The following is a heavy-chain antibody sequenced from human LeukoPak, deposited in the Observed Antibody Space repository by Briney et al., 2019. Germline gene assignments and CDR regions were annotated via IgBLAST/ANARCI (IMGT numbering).Heavy chain of an antibody. CDR2: IYHSGST. CDR3: ARSPLWLRGLGY. D-gene: IGHD5-18*01. CDR1: GGSISSGGYS. V-gene: IGHV4-30-2*01. J-gene: IGHJ4*02. Sequence: PSETLSLTCAVSGGSISSGGYSWSWIRQPPGKGLEWIGYIYHSGSTYYNPSLKSRVTISVDRSKNQFSLKLSSVTAADTAVYYCARSPLWLRGLGYWGQGTLVTVSS.